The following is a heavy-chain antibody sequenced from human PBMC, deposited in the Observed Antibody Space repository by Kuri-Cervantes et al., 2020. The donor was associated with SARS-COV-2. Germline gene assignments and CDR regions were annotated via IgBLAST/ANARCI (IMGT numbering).Heavy chain of an antibody. D-gene: IGHD7-27*01. CDR1: GGSISSSSYY. CDR3: VRHEAGEMVY. V-gene: IGHV4-39*01. Sequence: SETLSLTCTVSGGSISSSSYYWGWIRQPPGKGLEWIGSIYYSGSTYYNPSLKSRVTISVDRSKNQFSLKLSSVTAADTAVYYCVRHEAGEMVYWGQGTLVTVSS. J-gene: IGHJ4*02. CDR2: IYYSGST.